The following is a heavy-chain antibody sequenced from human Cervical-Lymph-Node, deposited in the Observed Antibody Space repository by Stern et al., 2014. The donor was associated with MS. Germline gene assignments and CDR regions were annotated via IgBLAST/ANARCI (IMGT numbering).Heavy chain of an antibody. CDR1: GFTFSSYS. Sequence: EVQLVESGGGLVKPGGSLRLSCAASGFTFSSYSMNWVRQAPGQGLEWVSSISSSSSYIYYADSVKGRFTISRDNAKNSLYLQMNSLRAEDTAVYYCARDQLSYYDSSGYPGPLDYWGQGTLVTVSS. CDR3: ARDQLSYYDSSGYPGPLDY. CDR2: ISSSSSYI. J-gene: IGHJ4*02. D-gene: IGHD3-22*01. V-gene: IGHV3-21*01.